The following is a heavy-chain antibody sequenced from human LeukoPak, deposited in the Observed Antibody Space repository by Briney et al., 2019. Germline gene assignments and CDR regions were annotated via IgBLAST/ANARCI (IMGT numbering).Heavy chain of an antibody. V-gene: IGHV1-2*04. CDR3: ARGDLWFGEPAYYYYGMDV. J-gene: IGHJ6*02. CDR1: GYTFTSYY. D-gene: IGHD3-10*01. CDR2: INPNSGGT. Sequence: GASVKVSCKASGYTFTSYYMHWVRQAPGQGLEWMGWINPNSGGTNYAQKFQGWVTMTRDTSISTAYMELSRLRSDDTAVYYCARGDLWFGEPAYYYYGMDVWGQGTTVTVSS.